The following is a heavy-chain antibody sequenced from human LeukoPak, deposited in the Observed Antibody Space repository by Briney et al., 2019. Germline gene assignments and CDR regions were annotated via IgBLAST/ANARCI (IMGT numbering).Heavy chain of an antibody. D-gene: IGHD3-10*02. CDR2: IYGNDHK. Sequence: SGPTLVKPTQTLALTCTFSGFSLTTNGVGVAWIRQPPGGALEWLALIYGNDHKRYSPSLKSRLTITKDTSKNQVVLTVTNKYPEDTGTDYCVHDVPGDLGFDLWGRGTLVTVCS. CDR3: VHDVPGDLGFDL. V-gene: IGHV2-5*04. CDR1: GFSLTTNGVG. J-gene: IGHJ2*01.